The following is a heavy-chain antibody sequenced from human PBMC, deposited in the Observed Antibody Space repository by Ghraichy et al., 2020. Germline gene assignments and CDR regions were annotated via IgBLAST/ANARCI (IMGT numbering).Heavy chain of an antibody. CDR3: ARYAYYFDY. CDR2: IYHSGTT. V-gene: IGHV4-30-2*01. CDR1: GGSISSGGYS. J-gene: IGHJ4*02. Sequence: TLSLTCAVSGGSISSGGYSWSWIRQPPGKGLEWIGYIYHSGTTYYNPSLKSRVTISVDRSKNQFSLKLSSVTAADTAVYYCARYAYYFDYWGQGTLVTVSS.